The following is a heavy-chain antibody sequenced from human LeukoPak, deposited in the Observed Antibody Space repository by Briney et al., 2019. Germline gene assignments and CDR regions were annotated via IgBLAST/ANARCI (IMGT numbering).Heavy chain of an antibody. D-gene: IGHD4-17*01. CDR1: GFTFSSYS. CDR2: IDRNGDST. J-gene: IGHJ4*02. V-gene: IGHV3-20*04. CDR3: TRDRIDYGDYVDY. Sequence: GGSLRLSCAASGFTFSSYSMNWVRQAPGKGLEWVSGIDRNGDSTGYADSVEGRFTISRDNSKNTLYLQINSLTAEDTAVYYCTRDRIDYGDYVDYWGQGTLVTVSS.